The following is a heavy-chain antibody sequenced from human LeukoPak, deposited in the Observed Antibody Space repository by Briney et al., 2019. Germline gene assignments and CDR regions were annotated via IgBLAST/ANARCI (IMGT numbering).Heavy chain of an antibody. D-gene: IGHD3-22*01. CDR3: ARGYDSSGYYYGVDY. CDR2: IYYSGST. CDR1: GGSFSSGSYY. J-gene: IGHJ4*02. Sequence: SETLSLTCTVSGGSFSSGSYYWSWIRQPPGKGLEWIGCIYYSGSTNYNPSLKSRVTISVDTSKNQFSLKLSSVTAADTAVYYCARGYDSSGYYYGVDYWGQGTLVTVSS. V-gene: IGHV4-61*01.